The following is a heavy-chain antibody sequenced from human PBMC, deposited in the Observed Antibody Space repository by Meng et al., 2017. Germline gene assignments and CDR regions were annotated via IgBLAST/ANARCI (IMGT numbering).Heavy chain of an antibody. V-gene: IGHV3-30*01. CDR3: ARGMTGYYT. J-gene: IGHJ5*02. Sequence: GESLKISCAASGFTFSSYAMHWVRQAPGKGLEWVAVISYDGSNKYYADSVKGRFTISRDNSKNTLYVQMNSLRAEDTAVYYCARGMTGYYTWGQGTLVTVSS. D-gene: IGHD3-9*01. CDR1: GFTFSSYA. CDR2: ISYDGSNK.